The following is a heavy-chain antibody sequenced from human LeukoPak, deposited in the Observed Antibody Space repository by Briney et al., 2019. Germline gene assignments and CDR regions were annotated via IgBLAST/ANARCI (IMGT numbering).Heavy chain of an antibody. J-gene: IGHJ4*02. CDR2: ISSGGGST. V-gene: IGHV3-23*01. CDR1: GFTFTNYA. D-gene: IGHD3-9*01. Sequence: PGGSLRLSCAASGFTFTNYAMSWVRQAPGKGLEWVSGISSGGGSTNYADSVKGRFTISRDNSKNTLYLQMNSLRVEDTAVYYCAKGMYYDILSCYVLDYWGQGTLVTVSS. CDR3: AKGMYYDILSCYVLDY.